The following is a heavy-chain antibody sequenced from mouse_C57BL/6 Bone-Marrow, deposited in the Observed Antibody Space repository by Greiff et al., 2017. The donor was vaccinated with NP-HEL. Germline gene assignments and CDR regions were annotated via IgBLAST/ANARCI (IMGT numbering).Heavy chain of an antibody. D-gene: IGHD2-13*01. J-gene: IGHJ2*01. Sequence: QVQLQQSGAELARPGASVKMSCKASGYTFTSYTMHWVKQRPGQGLEWIGYINPSSGYTKYNQKFKDKATLTADKSSSTAYMQLSSLTSEDSAVYYCARPVTGDFDYWGQGTTLTVSS. V-gene: IGHV1-4*01. CDR1: GYTFTSYT. CDR3: ARPVTGDFDY. CDR2: INPSSGYT.